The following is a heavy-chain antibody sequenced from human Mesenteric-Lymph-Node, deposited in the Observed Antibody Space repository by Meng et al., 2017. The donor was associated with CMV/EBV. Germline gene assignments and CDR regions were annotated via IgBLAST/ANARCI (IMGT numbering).Heavy chain of an antibody. D-gene: IGHD2-21*01. CDR1: GFTFSDYY. Sequence: GESLKISCAASGFTFSDYYMSWIRQAPGKGLEWISYISGSGSAIYDADSLRGRFTISRDNAKTSLYLQMNSLRAEDTAVYYCAKYSTTWQYFDYWGQGTLVTVSS. J-gene: IGHJ4*02. CDR3: AKYSTTWQYFDY. V-gene: IGHV3-11*01. CDR2: ISGSGSAI.